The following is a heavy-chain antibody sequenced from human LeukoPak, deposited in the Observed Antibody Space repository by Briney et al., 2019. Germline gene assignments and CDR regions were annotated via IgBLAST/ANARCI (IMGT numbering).Heavy chain of an antibody. D-gene: IGHD3-22*01. CDR3: ARHYYDSSGYPNYYYYYHGMDV. CDR2: IIPIFGTA. J-gene: IGHJ6*02. V-gene: IGHV1-69*13. CDR1: GGTFSSYA. Sequence: ASVKVSCKASGGTFSSYAISWVRQAPGQGLEWMGGIIPIFGTANYAQKFQGRVTITADESTSTAYMELSSLRSEDTAVYYCARHYYDSSGYPNYYYYYHGMDVWGQGTTVTVSS.